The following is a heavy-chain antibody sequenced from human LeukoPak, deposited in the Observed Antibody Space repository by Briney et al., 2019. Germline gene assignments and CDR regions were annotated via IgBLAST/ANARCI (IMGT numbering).Heavy chain of an antibody. CDR3: ARSRGDYYGMDV. Sequence: PSETLSLTCTVSGGSISSGGYYWSWIRQHPGKGLEWIGYIYYSGSTYYNPSLKSRVTISVDTSKNQFSLKLSSVTAADTAVYYCARSRGDYYGMDVWGQGTTVTVSS. V-gene: IGHV4-31*03. J-gene: IGHJ6*02. CDR1: GGSISSGGYY. CDR2: IYYSGST. D-gene: IGHD4-17*01.